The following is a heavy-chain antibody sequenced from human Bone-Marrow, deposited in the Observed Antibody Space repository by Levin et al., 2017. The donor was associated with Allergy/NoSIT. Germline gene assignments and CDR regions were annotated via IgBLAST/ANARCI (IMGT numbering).Heavy chain of an antibody. D-gene: IGHD3-22*01. J-gene: IGHJ4*02. CDR1: EFNFRDYY. V-gene: IGHV3-11*01. CDR3: ARVGLDTSGYYCDY. Sequence: GESLKISCAASEFNFRDYYMTWIRQAPGKGLEWVSYINTNGNTIKYPDSVKGRFTISRDNAKNSLYLQMYSLRPEDTAVYYCARVGLDTSGYYCDYWGQGARVTVSS. CDR2: INTNGNTI.